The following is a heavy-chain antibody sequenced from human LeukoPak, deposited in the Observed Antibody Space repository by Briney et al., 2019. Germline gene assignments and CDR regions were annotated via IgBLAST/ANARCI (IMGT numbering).Heavy chain of an antibody. Sequence: GGSLRLSCAASGFTFSTSDMHWVRQVTGKGLEWVSAIGTGGDTYYPGSVKGRFTISRDKSKNTLYLQMGSLRAEDKAVYYCARVGDDDAFDIWGQGTMVTVSS. CDR2: IGTGGDT. CDR3: ARVGDDDAFDI. CDR1: GFTFSTSD. D-gene: IGHD4-17*01. V-gene: IGHV3-13*01. J-gene: IGHJ3*02.